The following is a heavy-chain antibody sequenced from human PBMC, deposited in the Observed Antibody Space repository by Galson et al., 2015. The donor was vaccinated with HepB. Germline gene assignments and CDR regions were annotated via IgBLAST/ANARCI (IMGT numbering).Heavy chain of an antibody. V-gene: IGHV1-46*01. CDR1: GYTFTGYY. J-gene: IGHJ6*03. CDR2: INPSGGST. Sequence: SVKVSCKASGYTFTGYYMHWVRQAPGQGLEWMGIINPSGGSTSYAQKFQGRVTMTRDTSTSTVYMELSSPRSEDTAVYYCARDREVRGGYDYDYYYMDVWGKGTTVTVSS. CDR3: ARDREVRGGYDYDYYYMDV. D-gene: IGHD5-12*01.